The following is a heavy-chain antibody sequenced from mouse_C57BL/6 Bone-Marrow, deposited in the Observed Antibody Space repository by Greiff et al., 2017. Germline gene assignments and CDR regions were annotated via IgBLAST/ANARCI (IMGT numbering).Heavy chain of an antibody. CDR2: IDPSDSET. Sequence: QVQLQQPGAELVRPGSSVKLSCKASGYTFTSYWMHWVKQRPIQGLEWIGNIDPSDSETHYNQKFKDKATLTVDTSSSTAYMQLSSLTSEDSAVYYCARGYDGSSFDYWGQGTTLTVSS. CDR1: GYTFTSYW. D-gene: IGHD1-1*01. J-gene: IGHJ2*01. CDR3: ARGYDGSSFDY. V-gene: IGHV1-52*01.